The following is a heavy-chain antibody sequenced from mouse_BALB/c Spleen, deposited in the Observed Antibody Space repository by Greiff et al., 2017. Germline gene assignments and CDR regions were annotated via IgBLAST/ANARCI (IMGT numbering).Heavy chain of an antibody. CDR1: GYTFTSYW. V-gene: IGHV1-87*01. Sequence: VKLVESGAELARPGASVKLSCKASGYTFTSYWMQWVKQRPGQGLEWIGAIYPGDGYTRYTQKFKGKATLTADKSSSTAYMQLSSLASEDSAVYYCARSGETGFAYWGQGTLVTVSA. J-gene: IGHJ3*01. CDR2: IYPGDGYT. CDR3: ARSGETGFAY. D-gene: IGHD3-1*01.